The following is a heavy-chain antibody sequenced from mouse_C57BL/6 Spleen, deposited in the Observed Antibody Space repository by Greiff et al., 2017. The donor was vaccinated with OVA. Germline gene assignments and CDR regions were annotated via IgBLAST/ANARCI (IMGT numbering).Heavy chain of an antibody. J-gene: IGHJ4*01. D-gene: IGHD1-1*01. CDR2: INPNNGGT. CDR1: GYTFTDYN. V-gene: IGHV1-18*01. Sequence: EVMLVESGPELVKPGASVKIPCKASGYTFTDYNMDWVKQSHGKSLEWIGDINPNNGGTIYNQKFKGKATLTVDKSSSTAYMELRSLTSEDTAVYYCARHPVVADYYAMDYWGQGTSVTVSS. CDR3: ARHPVVADYYAMDY.